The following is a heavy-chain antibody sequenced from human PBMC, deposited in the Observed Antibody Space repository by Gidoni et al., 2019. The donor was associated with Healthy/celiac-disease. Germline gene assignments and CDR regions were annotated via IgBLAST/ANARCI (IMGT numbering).Heavy chain of an antibody. CDR1: VGTFSSYA. CDR2: IIPIFGTA. D-gene: IGHD3-10*01. J-gene: IGHJ4*02. CDR3: ARDFSETGD. Sequence: QVQLVQSGAEVKKPGSSVMVSCKASVGTFSSYAISWVRQAPGQGLEWTVGIIPIFGTANYAQKFQGRVTITADESTSTAYMELSSLRSEDTAVYYCARDFSETGDWGQGTLVTVSS. V-gene: IGHV1-69*01.